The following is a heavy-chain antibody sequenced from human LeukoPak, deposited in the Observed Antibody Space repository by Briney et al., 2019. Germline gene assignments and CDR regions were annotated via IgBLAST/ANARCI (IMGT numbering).Heavy chain of an antibody. Sequence: LSLTCGVSGGAITNYYWNWVRQAPGKGLEWVSYISSSGSTIYYADSVKGRFTISRDNAKNSLYLQMNSLRAEDTAVYYCARDIARVQLWSHPIAYWGQGTLVTVSS. J-gene: IGHJ4*02. D-gene: IGHD5-18*01. V-gene: IGHV3-11*01. CDR1: GGAITNYY. CDR2: ISSSGSTI. CDR3: ARDIARVQLWSHPIAY.